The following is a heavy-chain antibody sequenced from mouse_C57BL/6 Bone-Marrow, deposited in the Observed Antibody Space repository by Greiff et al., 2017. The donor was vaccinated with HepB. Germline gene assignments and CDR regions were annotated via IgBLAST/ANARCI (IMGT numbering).Heavy chain of an antibody. V-gene: IGHV1-26*01. CDR1: GYTFTDYY. Sequence: VQLQQSGPELVKPGASVKISCKASGYTFTDYYMNWVKQSHGKSLEWIGDINPNNGGTSYNQKFKGKATLTVDKSSSTAYMELRSLTSEDSAVYYCARRGGGGYYYFDYWGQGTTLTVSS. J-gene: IGHJ2*01. CDR2: INPNNGGT. CDR3: ARRGGGGYYYFDY. D-gene: IGHD2-3*01.